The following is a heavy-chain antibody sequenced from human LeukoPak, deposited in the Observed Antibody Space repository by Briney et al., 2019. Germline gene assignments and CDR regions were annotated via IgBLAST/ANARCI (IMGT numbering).Heavy chain of an antibody. CDR3: ARGPILTGYYLRSTDAFDI. CDR1: GYTFTSYD. J-gene: IGHJ3*02. D-gene: IGHD3-9*01. CDR2: IIPIFRTA. Sequence: GASVKVSCKASGYTFTSYDINWVRQATGQGLEWMGGIIPIFRTANYAQKFQGRVTMTRDTSTSTVYMELSSLRSEDTAVYYCARGPILTGYYLRSTDAFDIWGQGTMVTVSS. V-gene: IGHV1-69*05.